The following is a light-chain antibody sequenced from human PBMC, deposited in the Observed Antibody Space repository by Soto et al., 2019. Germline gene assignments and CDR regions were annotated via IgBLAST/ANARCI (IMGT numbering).Light chain of an antibody. CDR2: DVS. J-gene: IGLJ2*01. CDR1: TSDVGGYNY. Sequence: QSALTQPRSVSGSPGQSVTISCTGTTSDVGGYNYVSWYQQHPGKAPKVMIYDVSERPSGVPDRFSGSKSGNTASLTISGLQAEDEADYYCCSYAGSYSVVFGGGNKLTVL. V-gene: IGLV2-11*01. CDR3: CSYAGSYSVV.